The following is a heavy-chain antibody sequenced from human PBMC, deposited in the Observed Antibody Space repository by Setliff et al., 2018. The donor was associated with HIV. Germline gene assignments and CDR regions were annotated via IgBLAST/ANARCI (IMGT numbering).Heavy chain of an antibody. Sequence: ASVKVSCKASGYTFTTYYIHWVRQAPGQGLEWLGVINPSGGSTSYAQKFQGRVTMTRGTSTGTVYMELRSLRSEDTAVYYCATRPRDDFWGGFDYWGRGTLVTVSS. CDR2: INPSGGST. CDR3: ATRPRDDFWGGFDY. J-gene: IGHJ4*02. V-gene: IGHV1-46*01. D-gene: IGHD3-3*01. CDR1: GYTFTTYY.